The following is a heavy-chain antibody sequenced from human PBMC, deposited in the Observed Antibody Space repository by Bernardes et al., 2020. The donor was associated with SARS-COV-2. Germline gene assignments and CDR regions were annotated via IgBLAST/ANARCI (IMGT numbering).Heavy chain of an antibody. V-gene: IGHV4-39*01. CDR1: SGSISNSNYH. CDR3: VGSSCGRDCYIGGLRSWDYGMDV. J-gene: IGHJ6*02. D-gene: IGHD2-21*02. CDR2: IYSSGTT. Sequence: SETLSLTCTVSSGSISNSNYHWGWIRQPPGKGLEWIGSIYSSGTTYKNPSLQSRVTKSVDTSKNQFSLRLTSVTAADTAVYYCVGSSCGRDCYIGGLRSWDYGMDVWGQGTTVTVSS.